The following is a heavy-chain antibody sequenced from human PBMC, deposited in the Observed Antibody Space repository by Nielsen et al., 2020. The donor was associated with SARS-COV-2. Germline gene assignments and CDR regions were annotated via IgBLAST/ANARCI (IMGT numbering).Heavy chain of an antibody. CDR3: ARGLSDVLGFDP. CDR1: GDTFTGNY. D-gene: IGHD3-16*01. Sequence: ASVKVSCRASGDTFTGNYLHWWRQAPAQGLEWMGGINPNSGGTNYAQKFQGWVTMTRDTSISTAYMELSRLTSDDTAVYYCARGLSDVLGFDPWGQGTLVTVSS. J-gene: IGHJ5*02. CDR2: INPNSGGT. V-gene: IGHV1-2*04.